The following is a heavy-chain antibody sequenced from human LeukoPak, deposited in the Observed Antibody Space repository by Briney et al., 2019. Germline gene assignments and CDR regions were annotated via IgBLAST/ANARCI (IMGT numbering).Heavy chain of an antibody. V-gene: IGHV4-61*02. J-gene: IGHJ5*02. CDR1: GGSISSGSYY. CDR2: IYTSGST. CDR3: ARDVVVVVAANRKLGWCDP. D-gene: IGHD2-15*01. Sequence: PSETLSLTCTVSGGSISSGSYYWSWIRQPAGKGLEWIGRIYTSGSTNYNPSLKSRITISVDTSNNQFSLKLSSVTAADTAVYYCARDVVVVVAANRKLGWCDPWGQGTLVTVSS.